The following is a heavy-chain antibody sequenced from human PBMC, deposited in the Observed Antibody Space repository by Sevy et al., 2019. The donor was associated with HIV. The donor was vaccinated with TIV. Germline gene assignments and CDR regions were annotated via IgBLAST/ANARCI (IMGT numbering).Heavy chain of an antibody. J-gene: IGHJ4*02. CDR1: GFTPSTYG. Sequence: GGSLRLSCAASGFTPSTYGMHWVRQAPGKGLEWVSVIYSGGTTFYADSVKVRFTISRDNSKNTLYLQMNSLRVEDTAVYYCARMGSSGWYAGYWGQGTLVTVSS. CDR2: IYSGGTT. V-gene: IGHV3-66*01. D-gene: IGHD6-19*01. CDR3: ARMGSSGWYAGY.